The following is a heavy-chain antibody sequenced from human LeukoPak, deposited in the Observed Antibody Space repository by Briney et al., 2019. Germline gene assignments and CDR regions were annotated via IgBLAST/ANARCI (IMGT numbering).Heavy chain of an antibody. J-gene: IGHJ5*01. CDR1: GFTFSSYG. V-gene: IGHV3-30*19. Sequence: GGSLRLSCAASGFTFSSYGMHWVRQAPGKGLEWVAVIWYDGSNKYYADSVKGRFTISRDNSKNTLYLQLNSLRAEDTALYHCARDHGYSSSWYAVDSWGQGTLVTVSS. CDR3: ARDHGYSSSWYAVDS. D-gene: IGHD6-13*01. CDR2: IWYDGSNK.